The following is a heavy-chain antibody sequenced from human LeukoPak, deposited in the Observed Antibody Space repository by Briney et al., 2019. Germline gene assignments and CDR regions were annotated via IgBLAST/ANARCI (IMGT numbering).Heavy chain of an antibody. D-gene: IGHD1-26*01. CDR3: GRVGATIWTGMEF. J-gene: IGHJ4*02. V-gene: IGHV4-39*01. Sequence: SETLSVTCTVSGDSISSGTFYWGWVRLPPGKGLEWIGSIHYSGNTYYNPSLKSPVTISVDTSKNQFSLNLSSVTAADTAVYCAGRVGATIWTGMEFWGQGILVTVSS. CDR1: GDSISSGTFY. CDR2: IHYSGNT.